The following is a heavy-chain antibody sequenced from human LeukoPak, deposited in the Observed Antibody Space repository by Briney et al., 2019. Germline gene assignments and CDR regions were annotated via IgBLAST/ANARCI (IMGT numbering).Heavy chain of an antibody. Sequence: ASVTVSCKASGYTFTSYDINWVRQATGQGLEWMGWMNPNSGNTGYAQKFQGRVTMTRNTSISTAYMELSSLRSEDTAVYYCARRRASGSGFNWFDPWGQGTLVTVSS. CDR1: GYTFTSYD. CDR3: ARRRASGSGFNWFDP. D-gene: IGHD3-22*01. CDR2: MNPNSGNT. V-gene: IGHV1-8*01. J-gene: IGHJ5*02.